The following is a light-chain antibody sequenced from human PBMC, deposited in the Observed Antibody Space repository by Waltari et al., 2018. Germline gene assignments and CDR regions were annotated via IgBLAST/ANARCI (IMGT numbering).Light chain of an antibody. J-gene: IGKJ2*01. CDR3: QQSYSIPYT. CDR1: QSISSY. V-gene: IGKV1-39*01. Sequence: DIQMTQSPSSLSASVGDRVTITCRASQSISSYLNWNQQKPGKAPKLLIYAASSLQSGVPSRVSGSGSGTDFTLTISSLQREDFATYYCQQSYSIPYTFGQGTKLEIK. CDR2: AAS.